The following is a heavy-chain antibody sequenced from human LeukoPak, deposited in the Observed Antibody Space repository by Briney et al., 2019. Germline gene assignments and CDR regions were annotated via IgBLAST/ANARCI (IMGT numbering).Heavy chain of an antibody. CDR2: IKYGGSEK. V-gene: IGHV3-7*04. Sequence: HPGGSLRLTCAASGFTFSSYWMTWVRQAPGKGLEWVANIKYGGSEKYYADSVKGRFTISRDNAKNSLYLQMNSLRAEDTAVYFCARAEGYSYAFYFVYWSQGTLVTVSS. J-gene: IGHJ4*02. D-gene: IGHD5-18*01. CDR3: ARAEGYSYAFYFVY. CDR1: GFTFSSYW.